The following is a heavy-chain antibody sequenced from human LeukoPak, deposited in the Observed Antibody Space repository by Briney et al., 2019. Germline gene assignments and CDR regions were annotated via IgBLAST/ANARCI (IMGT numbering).Heavy chain of an antibody. J-gene: IGHJ4*02. D-gene: IGHD3-10*01. Sequence: PGGSLRLSCAASGFTFSNYAMAWVRQAPGKGLEWVSVISGGGDRTYYADSVKGRFTFPRVNSKNTVYLDMTSLRAEDTAVYYCVKDRRLWFGELLIDSWGQGTLVTVSS. CDR1: GFTFSNYA. V-gene: IGHV3-23*01. CDR3: VKDRRLWFGELLIDS. CDR2: ISGGGDRT.